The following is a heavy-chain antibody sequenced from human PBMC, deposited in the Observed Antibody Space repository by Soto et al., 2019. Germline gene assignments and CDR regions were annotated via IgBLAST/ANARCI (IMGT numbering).Heavy chain of an antibody. CDR1: GYTFTSYY. CDR2: INPSGGST. Sequence: QVQLVQSGAEVKKPGASVKVSCKASGYTFTSYYIHWVRHAPEQEVEWMGIINPSGGSTSYAQKFQGRVTMPRDTSTSTVYMELSSLRSEDTAVYYCARVEKAAYGSGTTIFDYWGQGTLVTVSS. J-gene: IGHJ4*02. D-gene: IGHD3-10*01. V-gene: IGHV1-46*01. CDR3: ARVEKAAYGSGTTIFDY.